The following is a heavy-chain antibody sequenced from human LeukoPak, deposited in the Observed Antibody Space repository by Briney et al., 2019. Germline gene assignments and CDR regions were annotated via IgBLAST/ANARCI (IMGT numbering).Heavy chain of an antibody. Sequence: PGGSVRLLCTASGYTFTFYWMSWARQAPGKGLEWVHHIKRGGSDKYYVGSVKGRFTISRDNSKNSLYLQMNSLRAEDTAFYFCARHSNKYDFDSSGHYRSFDYWGQGTLVSVSS. V-gene: IGHV3-7*01. J-gene: IGHJ4*02. CDR3: ARHSNKYDFDSSGHYRSFDY. CDR2: IKRGGSDK. CDR1: GYTFTFYW. D-gene: IGHD3-22*01.